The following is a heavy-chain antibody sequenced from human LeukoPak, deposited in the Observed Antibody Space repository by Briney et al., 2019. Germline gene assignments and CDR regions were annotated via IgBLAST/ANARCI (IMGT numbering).Heavy chain of an antibody. V-gene: IGHV3-21*01. CDR1: GFTFSSYS. CDR3: ARDGDGYNDLDY. Sequence: GGSLRLSCAASGFTFSSYSMNWVRQAPGKGLEWVSSISSSSSYIYYADSVKGRFTISGDNAKNSLYLQMNSLRAEDTAVYYCARDGDGYNDLDYWGQGTLVTVSS. J-gene: IGHJ4*02. CDR2: ISSSSSYI. D-gene: IGHD5-24*01.